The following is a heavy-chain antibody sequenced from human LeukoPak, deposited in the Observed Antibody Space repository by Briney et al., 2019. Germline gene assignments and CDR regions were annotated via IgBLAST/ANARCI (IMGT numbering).Heavy chain of an antibody. D-gene: IGHD1-14*01. CDR1: GGSFSTYA. Sequence: ASVKVSCKASGGSFSTYAVSWVRQAPGQGLEWMGRIYPMLGVDNYAQRFQGRVTVTADKSTGTAYMELNSLTSEDTAVYYCAREGSGTSSPMAYWGQGTLVTVSS. V-gene: IGHV1-69*04. J-gene: IGHJ4*02. CDR3: AREGSGTSSPMAY. CDR2: IYPMLGVD.